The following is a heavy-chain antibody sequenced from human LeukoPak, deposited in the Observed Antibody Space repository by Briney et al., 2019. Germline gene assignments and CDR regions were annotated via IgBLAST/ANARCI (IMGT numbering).Heavy chain of an antibody. CDR2: ISYDGSNK. CDR1: GFTFSSYA. J-gene: IGHJ4*02. Sequence: GRSLRLSCAASGFTFSSYAMHWVRQAPGKGLEWVAVISYDGSNKYYADSVKGRFTISRDNSKNTLYLQMNSLRAEDTAVYYCAKDWREGYSYGPGDNWGQGTLVTVSS. V-gene: IGHV3-30-3*01. CDR3: AKDWREGYSYGPGDN. D-gene: IGHD5-18*01.